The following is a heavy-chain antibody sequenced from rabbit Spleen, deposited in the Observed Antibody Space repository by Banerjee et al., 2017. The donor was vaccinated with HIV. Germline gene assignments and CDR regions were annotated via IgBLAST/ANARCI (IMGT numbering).Heavy chain of an antibody. Sequence: QSLEESGGGLVQPGGSLTLTCTASGFSFNIDYFPCWVRQAPGKGLEWIGCIYTSSGSTWYASWVNGRFTISKTSSTTVTLQMTSLTAADTATYFCARDLTDAIGWNFGWWGQGTLVTVS. CDR1: GFSFNIDYF. J-gene: IGHJ3*01. D-gene: IGHD4-1*01. CDR2: IYTSSGST. V-gene: IGHV1S40*01. CDR3: ARDLTDAIGWNFGW.